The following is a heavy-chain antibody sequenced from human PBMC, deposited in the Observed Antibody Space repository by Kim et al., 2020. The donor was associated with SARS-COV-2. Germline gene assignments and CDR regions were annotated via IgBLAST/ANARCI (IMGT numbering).Heavy chain of an antibody. Sequence: KFQGRVTITADESTSTAYMELSSLRSEDTAVYYCASDFRESSLPFDAFDIWGQGTMVTVSS. J-gene: IGHJ3*02. CDR3: ASDFRESSLPFDAFDI. D-gene: IGHD2-15*01. V-gene: IGHV1-69*01.